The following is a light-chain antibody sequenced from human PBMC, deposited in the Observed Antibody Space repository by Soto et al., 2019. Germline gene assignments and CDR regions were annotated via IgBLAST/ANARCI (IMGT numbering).Light chain of an antibody. CDR3: QQSYSSPPT. CDR1: QAISNY. J-gene: IGKJ1*01. Sequence: DIQMTQSPSSLSASVGDRVTITCRASQAISNYLAWIQQKPGKAPKSLIYVASSLQSGVPSRFSGSGSGTEFTLTISSLQPEDFATYYCQQSYSSPPTFGQGTKVDIK. CDR2: VAS. V-gene: IGKV1-16*01.